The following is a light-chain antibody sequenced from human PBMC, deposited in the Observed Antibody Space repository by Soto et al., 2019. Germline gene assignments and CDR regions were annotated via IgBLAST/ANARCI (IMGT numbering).Light chain of an antibody. CDR2: SAS. Sequence: DIQMTQSPSSLSAFVGDSVTITCHASQRLSTFLNWYHQKPGKDPKLLIYSASYLQSGVPSNFSGSGSGTDFTLSIVALQPEDFGTYFCQQSYRLPLAFGGGTKGEI. CDR1: QRLSTF. J-gene: IGKJ4*01. V-gene: IGKV1-39*01. CDR3: QQSYRLPLA.